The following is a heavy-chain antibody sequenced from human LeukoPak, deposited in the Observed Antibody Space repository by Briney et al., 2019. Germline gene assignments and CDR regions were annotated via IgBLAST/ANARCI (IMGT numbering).Heavy chain of an antibody. J-gene: IGHJ5*02. CDR1: GYTFTSYG. Sequence: GASVKVSCKASGYTFTSYGISWVRQAPGQGLEWMGWISAYNGNTNYAQKLQGRVTITTDESTSTAYMELSSLRFEDTAVYYCARSSPHSSSFDPWGQGTLVTVSS. D-gene: IGHD6-6*01. CDR2: ISAYNGNT. CDR3: ARSSPHSSSFDP. V-gene: IGHV1-18*01.